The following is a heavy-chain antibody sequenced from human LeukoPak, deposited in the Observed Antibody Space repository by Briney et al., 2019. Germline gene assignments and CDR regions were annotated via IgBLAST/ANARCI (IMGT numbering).Heavy chain of an antibody. Sequence: GGSLRLSCAASGFTFSSYGMHWVRQTPGKGLEWVAFIRYDGSNKYYADSVKGRFTTSRDNSKNTLYLQMNSLRAEDTAVYYCARGELATTKILFDYWGQGTLVTVSS. J-gene: IGHJ4*02. CDR3: ARGELATTKILFDY. CDR1: GFTFSSYG. V-gene: IGHV3-30*02. CDR2: IRYDGSNK. D-gene: IGHD5-24*01.